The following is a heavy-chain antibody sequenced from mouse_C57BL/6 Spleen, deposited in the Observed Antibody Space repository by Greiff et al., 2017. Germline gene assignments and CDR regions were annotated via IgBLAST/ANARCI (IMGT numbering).Heavy chain of an antibody. CDR3: ARIYYGSSYEEYYFDY. J-gene: IGHJ2*01. Sequence: QVQLKESGPGLVAPSQSLSITCTVSGFSLTSYAISWVRQPPGKGLEWLGVIWTGGGTNYNSALKSRLSISKDNSKSQVFLKMNSLQTDDTARYYCARIYYGSSYEEYYFDYWGQGTTLTVSS. V-gene: IGHV2-9-1*01. CDR1: GFSLTSYA. CDR2: IWTGGGT. D-gene: IGHD1-1*01.